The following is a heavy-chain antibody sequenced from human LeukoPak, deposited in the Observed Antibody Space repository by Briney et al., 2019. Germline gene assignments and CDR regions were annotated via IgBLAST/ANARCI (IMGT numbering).Heavy chain of an antibody. V-gene: IGHV3-23*01. CDR3: AKIGGDGYNLIYFDY. D-gene: IGHD5-24*01. CDR2: ISGSGGST. Sequence: GGSLRLSCAVSGFTVSSNHMSWVRQAPGKGLEWVSAISGSGGSTYYADSVKGRFTISRDNSKNTLYLQMNSLRAEDTAVYYCAKIGGDGYNLIYFDYWGQGTLVTVSS. J-gene: IGHJ4*02. CDR1: GFTVSSNH.